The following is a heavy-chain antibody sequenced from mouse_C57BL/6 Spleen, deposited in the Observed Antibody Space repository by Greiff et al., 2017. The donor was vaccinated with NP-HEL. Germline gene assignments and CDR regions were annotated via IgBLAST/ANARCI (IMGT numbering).Heavy chain of an antibody. CDR3: ARHHGSSPRYFDV. D-gene: IGHD1-1*01. CDR2: ISGGGGNT. Sequence: EVKLMESGGGLVKPGGSLKLSCAASGFTFSSYTMSWVRQTPEKRLEWVATISGGGGNTYYPDSVKGRFTISRDNAKNTLYLQMSSLRSEDTALYYCARHHGSSPRYFDVWGTGTTVTVSS. CDR1: GFTFSSYT. J-gene: IGHJ1*03. V-gene: IGHV5-9*01.